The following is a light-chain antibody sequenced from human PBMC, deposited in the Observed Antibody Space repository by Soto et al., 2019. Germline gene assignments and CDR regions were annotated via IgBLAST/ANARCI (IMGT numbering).Light chain of an antibody. CDR3: QQRYNWPRT. CDR2: NAF. CDR1: QSINIY. J-gene: IGKJ1*01. Sequence: EIVLTQSPATLSLSPGERATLSCRASQSINIYLAWYQQRPGQAPRLLIYNAFNRATDIPGRFSGSGSGRDFTLTISSLEPENFAIYYCQQRYNWPRTFGQGTKVEIK. V-gene: IGKV3-11*02.